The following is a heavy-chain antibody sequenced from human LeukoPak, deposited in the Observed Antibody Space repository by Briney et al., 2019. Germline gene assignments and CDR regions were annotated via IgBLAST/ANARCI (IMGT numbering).Heavy chain of an antibody. J-gene: IGHJ6*03. CDR3: ARGQLELLSDYYYYMDV. Sequence: GGSLRISCAASGFTFSSYWMSWVRQAPGKGLEWVANIKQDGSEKYYVDSVKGRFTISRDNAKNSLYLQMNSLRAEDTAVYYCARGQLELLSDYYYYMDVWGKGTTVTVSS. CDR2: IKQDGSEK. CDR1: GFTFSSYW. D-gene: IGHD1-1*01. V-gene: IGHV3-7*01.